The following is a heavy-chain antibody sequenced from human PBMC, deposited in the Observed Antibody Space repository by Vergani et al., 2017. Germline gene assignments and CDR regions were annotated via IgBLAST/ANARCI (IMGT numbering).Heavy chain of an antibody. CDR3: ARYSRGLVQSNGFDP. Sequence: QVQLVQSGAELNKPGASVKVSCKASGYTFTSYGISWVRQAPGQGLEWMGIINPSGGSTSYAQTFQGRVTMTSNTSTSTVYMELRSLRSDDTAVYYCARYSRGLVQSNGFDPWGQGTLVTVSS. CDR2: INPSGGST. J-gene: IGHJ5*02. V-gene: IGHV1-46*01. D-gene: IGHD6-19*01. CDR1: GYTFTSYG.